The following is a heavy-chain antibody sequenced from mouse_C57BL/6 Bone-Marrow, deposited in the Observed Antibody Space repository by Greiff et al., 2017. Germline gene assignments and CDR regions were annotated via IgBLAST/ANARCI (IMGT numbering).Heavy chain of an antibody. CDR3: ARSAVVASPFAY. D-gene: IGHD1-1*01. V-gene: IGHV1-7*01. J-gene: IGHJ3*01. CDR2: INPSSGYT. CDR1: GYTFTSYW. Sequence: VPLVESGAELAKPGASVKLSCKASGYTFTSYWMHWVKQRPGQGLDWIGYINPSSGYTKYNQKFKDKAPLTADKSSSTAYMQLSSRTYEESAVYYCARSAVVASPFAYWGQGTLVTVSA.